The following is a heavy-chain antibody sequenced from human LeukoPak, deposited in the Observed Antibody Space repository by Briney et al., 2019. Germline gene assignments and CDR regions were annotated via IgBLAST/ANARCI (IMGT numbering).Heavy chain of an antibody. J-gene: IGHJ1*01. D-gene: IGHD3-22*01. Sequence: SETLSLTCAVYGGSFSGYYWSWIRQPPGKGLEWIGEINHSGSTNYNPSLKSRVTISVDTSKNQFSLKLSSVTAADTAVYYCAGVYYDSSGYYYGAEYFQHWGQGTLVTVSS. CDR1: GGSFSGYY. CDR2: INHSGST. CDR3: AGVYYDSSGYYYGAEYFQH. V-gene: IGHV4-34*01.